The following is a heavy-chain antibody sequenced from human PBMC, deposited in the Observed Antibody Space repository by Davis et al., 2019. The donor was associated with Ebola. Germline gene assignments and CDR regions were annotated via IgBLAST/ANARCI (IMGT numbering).Heavy chain of an antibody. D-gene: IGHD3-16*01. CDR3: ARRGGYYFDY. CDR2: INTNTGNP. J-gene: IGHJ4*02. Sequence: AASVKVSCKTSGYSFTSSGVSWVRQAPGQGLEWMGWINTNTGNPTYAQGFTGRFVFSLDTSVSTAYLQISSLKAEDTAVYYCARRGGYYFDYWGQGTLVTVSS. V-gene: IGHV7-4-1*02. CDR1: GYSFTSSG.